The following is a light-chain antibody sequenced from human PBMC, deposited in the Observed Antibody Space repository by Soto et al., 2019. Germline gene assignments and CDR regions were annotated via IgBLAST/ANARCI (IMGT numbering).Light chain of an antibody. CDR3: QTWGSGIVV. Sequence: QSVLTQSPSASASLGASVKLTCTLSSGHSNYAIAWHQQQSEKGPRYLMKLNSDGSHSKGDGIPDRFSGSSAGAERYLTIASLQDEDEADYYCQTWGSGIVVFGGGTKLTVL. CDR1: SGHSNYA. V-gene: IGLV4-69*01. J-gene: IGLJ2*01. CDR2: LNSDGSH.